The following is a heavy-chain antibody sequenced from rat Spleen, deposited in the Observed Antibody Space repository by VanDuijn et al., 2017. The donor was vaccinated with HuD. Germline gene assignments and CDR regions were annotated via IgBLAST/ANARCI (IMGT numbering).Heavy chain of an antibody. CDR3: ATNYYSSFGFAY. Sequence: EVQLVETGGGLVQPGRSLKLSCVASGFTFSSYWMYWIRQAPGKGLEWVASITPSGGGTYYRDSVKGRFTISRDNAKSTLYLQMDSLRSEDTATYYCATNYYSSFGFAYWGQGALVTVSS. D-gene: IGHD1-2*01. CDR1: GFTFSSYW. J-gene: IGHJ3*01. V-gene: IGHV5-58*01. CDR2: ITPSGGGT.